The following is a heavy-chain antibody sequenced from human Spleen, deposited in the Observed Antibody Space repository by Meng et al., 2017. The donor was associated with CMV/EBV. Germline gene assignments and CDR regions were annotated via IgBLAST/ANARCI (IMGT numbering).Heavy chain of an antibody. CDR1: GYTFTSYG. CDR2: ISAYNGNT. V-gene: IGHV1-18*01. Sequence: ASVKVSCKASGYTFTSYGISWVRQAPGQGLEWMGWISAYNGNTNYAQKFQGRVTITADTSTSTAYLELSSLRSEDTAVYYCAVPPRGVSDQDYAMDVWGQGTTVTVSS. D-gene: IGHD5/OR15-5a*01. CDR3: AVPPRGVSDQDYAMDV. J-gene: IGHJ6*02.